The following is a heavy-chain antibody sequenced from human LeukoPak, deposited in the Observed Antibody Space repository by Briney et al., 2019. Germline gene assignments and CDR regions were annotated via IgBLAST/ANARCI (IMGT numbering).Heavy chain of an antibody. J-gene: IGHJ4*02. D-gene: IGHD5-24*01. V-gene: IGHV1-8*01. CDR2: MNPNSGNT. CDR1: GYTFTSYD. Sequence: GASVEVSCKASGYTFTSYDINWVRQATGQGLEWMGWMNPNSGNTGYAQKFQGRVTMTRNTSISTAYMELSSLRSEDTAVYYCARGDWRMATIAYWGQGTLVTVSS. CDR3: ARGDWRMATIAY.